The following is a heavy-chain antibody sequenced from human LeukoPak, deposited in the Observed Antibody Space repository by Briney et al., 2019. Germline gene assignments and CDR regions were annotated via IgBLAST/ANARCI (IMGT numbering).Heavy chain of an antibody. CDR1: GFTFSSYG. D-gene: IGHD6-13*01. CDR2: IRYDGSNK. J-gene: IGHJ4*02. CDR3: AKAEGIAAAGTDY. V-gene: IGHV3-30*02. Sequence: GGSLRLSCAASGFTFSSYGMHWVRQAPGKGLEWVAFIRYDGSNKYYADSVKGRLTISRDNSKNTLYLQMNSLRAEDTAVYYCAKAEGIAAAGTDYWGQGTLVTVSS.